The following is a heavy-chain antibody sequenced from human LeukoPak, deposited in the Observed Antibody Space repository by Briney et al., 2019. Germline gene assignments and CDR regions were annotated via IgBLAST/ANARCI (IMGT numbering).Heavy chain of an antibody. CDR1: GGSISSYY. J-gene: IGHJ4*02. V-gene: IGHV4-4*07. Sequence: SSETLSLTCTVSGGSISSYYWSWVRQPAGKGLEWIGRIYASGNTNYNPSLKGRLTMTVDTFKNQFSLNLSSVTAADTAVYYCARRRYLQQLSHWGQGTLVTVSS. CDR2: IYASGNT. D-gene: IGHD6-13*01. CDR3: ARRRYLQQLSH.